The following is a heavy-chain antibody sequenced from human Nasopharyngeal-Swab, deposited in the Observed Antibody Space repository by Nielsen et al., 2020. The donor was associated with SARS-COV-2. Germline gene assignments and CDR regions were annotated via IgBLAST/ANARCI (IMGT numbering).Heavy chain of an antibody. CDR1: GGSISSSNW. Sequence: SETLSLTCAVSGGSISSSNWWSWVRQPPGKGLEWIGEIYHSGSTNYNPSLKSRVTISVDKSKNQFSLKLSSVTAADTAVYYCARRSREYYHGSGSYYNGYYYGMDVWGQGTTVTVSS. D-gene: IGHD3-10*01. CDR2: IYHSGST. J-gene: IGHJ6*02. V-gene: IGHV4-4*02. CDR3: ARRSREYYHGSGSYYNGYYYGMDV.